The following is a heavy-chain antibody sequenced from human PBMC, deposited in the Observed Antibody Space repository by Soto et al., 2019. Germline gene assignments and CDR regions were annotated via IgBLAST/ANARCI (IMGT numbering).Heavy chain of an antibody. CDR2: ISGSGGST. J-gene: IGHJ4*02. CDR3: AKDDPNDYDSSGYYDY. V-gene: IGHV3-23*01. Sequence: LRLSCAASGFTFSSYAMSWVRQAPGKGLEWVSAISGSGGSTYYADSVKGRFTISRDNSKNTLYLQMNSLRAEDTAVYYCAKDDPNDYDSSGYYDYWGQGTLVTVSS. CDR1: GFTFSSYA. D-gene: IGHD3-22*01.